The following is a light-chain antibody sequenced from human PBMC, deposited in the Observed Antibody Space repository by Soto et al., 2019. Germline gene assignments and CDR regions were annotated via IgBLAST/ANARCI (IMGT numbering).Light chain of an antibody. CDR1: LSIGTY. CDR2: SVF. CDR3: QQGYSSPQT. Sequence: DIQMAQSPSSLSASVGDRVSITCRASLSIGTYLNWYQQTPGQAPRLLIHSVFTLQSGVPSRFSGSGSGTEFTLTISRLQPEDSATYYCQQGYSSPQTFGQGTKLEIK. J-gene: IGKJ2*01. V-gene: IGKV1-39*01.